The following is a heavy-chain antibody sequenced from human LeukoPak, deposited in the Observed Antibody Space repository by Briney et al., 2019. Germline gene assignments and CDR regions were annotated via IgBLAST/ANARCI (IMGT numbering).Heavy chain of an antibody. J-gene: IGHJ4*02. CDR1: GYSISSGYY. V-gene: IGHV4-38-2*02. D-gene: IGHD2-8*01. CDR2: IYHSGST. CDR3: ARLMYYFDS. Sequence: SETLSLTCTVSGYSISSGYYWGWIRQPPGKGLEWIGSIYHSGSTYYNPSLKSRVTISVDTSKNQFSLRLSSVTAADTAVYYCARLMYYFDSWGQGTLVTVSS.